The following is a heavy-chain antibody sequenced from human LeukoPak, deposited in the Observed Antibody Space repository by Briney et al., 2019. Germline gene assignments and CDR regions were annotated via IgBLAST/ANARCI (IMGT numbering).Heavy chain of an antibody. CDR1: GFTFSSYS. J-gene: IGHJ3*02. V-gene: IGHV3-21*01. CDR2: ISSSSSYI. CDR3: ARGVGGWYDPRAFDI. Sequence: GGSLRLSCAASGFTFSSYSMNWVRQAPGKGLEWVSSISSSSSYIYYADSVKGRFTISRDNAKNSLYLQMNSLRAEDTAVYYCARGVGGWYDPRAFDIWGQGTMVTVPS. D-gene: IGHD6-19*01.